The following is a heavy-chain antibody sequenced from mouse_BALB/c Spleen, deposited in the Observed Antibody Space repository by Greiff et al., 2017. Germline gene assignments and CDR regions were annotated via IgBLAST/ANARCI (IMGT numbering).Heavy chain of an antibody. Sequence: EVQLVESGGGLVKPGGSLKLSCAASGFTFSSYAMSWVRQSPEKRLEWVAEISSGGSYTYYPDTVTGRFTISRDNAKNTLYLEMSSLRSEDTAMYYCARGGIYYGYDGEAYWGQGTLVTVSA. D-gene: IGHD2-2*01. CDR3: ARGGIYYGYDGEAY. J-gene: IGHJ3*01. CDR2: ISSGGSYT. CDR1: GFTFSSYA. V-gene: IGHV5-9-4*01.